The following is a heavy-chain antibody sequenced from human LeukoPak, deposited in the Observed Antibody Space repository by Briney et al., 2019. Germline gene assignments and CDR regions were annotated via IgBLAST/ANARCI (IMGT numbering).Heavy chain of an antibody. D-gene: IGHD6-13*01. CDR1: GYTFTGYH. CDR3: ARDKGAAGTPTNWFDP. V-gene: IGHV1-2*02. Sequence: ASVKVSCKASGYTFTGYHMHWVRLAPGQGLEWMGWLNPNSGGTNYAQKFQGRVTMTRDTSISTAYMELSSLRSDDTAVYYCARDKGAAGTPTNWFDPWGQGTLVTVSS. J-gene: IGHJ5*02. CDR2: LNPNSGGT.